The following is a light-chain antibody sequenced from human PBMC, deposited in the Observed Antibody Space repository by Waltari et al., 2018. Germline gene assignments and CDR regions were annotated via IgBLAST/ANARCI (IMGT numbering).Light chain of an antibody. J-gene: IGKJ2*01. CDR1: QSVRSS. Sequence: EVVMTQSPATLAVSPGERATLSCRASQSVRSSLAWYQKKPGQAPRLLRYGASTRATGSPDRFSGSGSGTEFTLTISSLQSEEFAIYYCQQYNNWPPYTFGQGTKLEIK. CDR2: GAS. V-gene: IGKV3D-15*01. CDR3: QQYNNWPPYT.